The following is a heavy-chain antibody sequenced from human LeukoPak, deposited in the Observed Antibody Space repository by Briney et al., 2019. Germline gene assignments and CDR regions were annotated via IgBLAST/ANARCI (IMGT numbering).Heavy chain of an antibody. D-gene: IGHD3-10*01. CDR1: GFTFSSYA. CDR3: AIFGPMARGVIRAFDI. CDR2: ISGSGGST. Sequence: GGSLRLSCAASGFTFSSYAMSWVRQAPGKGLEWVSAISGSGGSTYYADSVKGRFTISRDNSKNTLYLQMNSLRAEDTAVYYCAIFGPMARGVIRAFDIWGQGTMVTVSS. J-gene: IGHJ3*02. V-gene: IGHV3-23*01.